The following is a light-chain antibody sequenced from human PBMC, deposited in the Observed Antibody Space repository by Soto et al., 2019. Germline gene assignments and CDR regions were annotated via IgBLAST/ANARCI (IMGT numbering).Light chain of an antibody. CDR3: QSYDRSLNGVV. CDR1: YSNIGAGYD. J-gene: IGLJ2*01. CDR2: GNT. V-gene: IGLV1-40*01. Sequence: QSVLTQPPSVSGAPGQGVTISCTGSYSNIGAGYDAHWYQQLPGTAPKLLIYGNTNRPSGVPDRISGSVSGTSASLDITGLQAEDEGDYYCQSYDRSLNGVVFGGGTQLTVL.